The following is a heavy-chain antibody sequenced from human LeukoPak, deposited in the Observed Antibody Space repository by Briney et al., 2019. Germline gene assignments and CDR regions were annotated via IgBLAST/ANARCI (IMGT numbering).Heavy chain of an antibody. D-gene: IGHD2-2*01. CDR2: IYYSGYT. J-gene: IGHJ6*03. CDR1: GGTISSVDYY. CDR3: ARKPRLPDIVVVPAARYYYCYYMDV. V-gene: IGHV4-30-4*08. Sequence: SQTLSLTCTVSGGTISSVDYYWSWIRQPPGKVLWWNGYIYYSGYTHYNQSLKSRVTISVDTSKNQYARKLRSVTAADTAVYYCARKPRLPDIVVVPAARYYYCYYMDVWGKGTTVTVSS.